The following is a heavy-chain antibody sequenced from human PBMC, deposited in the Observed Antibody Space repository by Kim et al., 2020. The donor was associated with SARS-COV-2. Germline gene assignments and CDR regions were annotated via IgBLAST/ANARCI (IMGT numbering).Heavy chain of an antibody. CDR3: ARLGGGYFSSTSCPLGGAFDI. CDR1: GGSISSSSYY. J-gene: IGHJ3*02. V-gene: IGHV4-39*01. Sequence: SETLSLTCTVSGGSISSSSYYWGWIRQPPGKGLEWIGSIYYSGSTYYNPSLKSRVTISVDTSKNQFSLKLSSVTAADTAVDYCARLGGGYFSSTSCPLGGAFDIWGQGTMVPVSS. D-gene: IGHD2-2*01. CDR2: IYYSGST.